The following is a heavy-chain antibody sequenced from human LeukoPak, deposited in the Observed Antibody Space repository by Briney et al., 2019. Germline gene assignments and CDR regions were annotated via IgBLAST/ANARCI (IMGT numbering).Heavy chain of an antibody. J-gene: IGHJ4*02. CDR1: GFTFTDCS. D-gene: IGHD6-19*01. CDR2: ISTVSTYT. CDR3: ALLAVASDFDY. V-gene: IGHV3-21*01. Sequence: GGSLRLSCAASGFTFTDCSMTWVRQAPGKGLEWVSSISTVSTYTFYSDSVKGRFTISRDNRKNTLYLQMSSLSAEDTAVYYCALLAVASDFDYWGQGALVTVSS.